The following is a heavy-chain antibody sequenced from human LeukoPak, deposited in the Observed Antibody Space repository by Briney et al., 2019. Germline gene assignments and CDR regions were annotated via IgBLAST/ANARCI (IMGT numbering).Heavy chain of an antibody. Sequence: PGGSLRLSCAAYGFTFNNYGMRRVRQAPGKGLEWVSGINWSGRITCDAVSGKGRFTMCRDNPKNFLYVQMDSLRAEDTALFCCAIFGGCAFVFWRQGTILSVSS. CDR3: AIFGGCAFVF. CDR1: GFTFNNYG. CDR2: INWSGRIT. J-gene: IGHJ3*01. D-gene: IGHD3-10*01. V-gene: IGHV3-20*04.